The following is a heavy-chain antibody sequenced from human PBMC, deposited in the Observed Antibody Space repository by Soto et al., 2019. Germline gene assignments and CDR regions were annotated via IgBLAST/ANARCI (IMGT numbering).Heavy chain of an antibody. Sequence: GESLKISCKGSGYSFTSYWIGWVRQMPGKGLEWMGIIYPGDSDTSYSPSFQGQVTISADKSISTAYLQWSSLKASDTAMYYCARLGFGHSSSWYGSFDYWGQGTLVTVSS. CDR1: GYSFTSYW. CDR3: ARLGFGHSSSWYGSFDY. D-gene: IGHD6-13*01. V-gene: IGHV5-51*01. J-gene: IGHJ4*02. CDR2: IYPGDSDT.